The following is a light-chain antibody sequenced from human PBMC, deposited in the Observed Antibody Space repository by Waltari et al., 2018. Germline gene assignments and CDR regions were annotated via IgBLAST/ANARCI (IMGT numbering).Light chain of an antibody. V-gene: IGLV2-11*01. J-gene: IGLJ2*01. CDR1: GSDVGGYHD. Sequence: QSALTQPRPVSGSPGQSVTIPCLGTGSDVGGYHDVSGYQQHPGKAPKLKIYDFSERPSGVPDRFSGSKSGNTASLTISGLQADDEADYYCCSYAGSYTLVFGGGTTLTVL. CDR2: DFS. CDR3: CSYAGSYTLV.